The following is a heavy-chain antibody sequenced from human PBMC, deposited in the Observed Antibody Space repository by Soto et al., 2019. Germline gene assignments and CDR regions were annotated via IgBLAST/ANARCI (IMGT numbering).Heavy chain of an antibody. CDR2: ISSSGSTT. CDR3: ARVGYYNERGAFDI. CDR1: GFTFSSYE. Sequence: EVQLVESGGGLVQPGGSLRLSCAASGFTFSSYEMNWVRQAPGKGLEWVSYISSSGSTTYYVDTVKGRFTISRDNAKNSLYLQMNSLRAEDTAVYYCARVGYYNERGAFDIWGQGTMVTVSS. D-gene: IGHD3-9*01. V-gene: IGHV3-48*03. J-gene: IGHJ3*02.